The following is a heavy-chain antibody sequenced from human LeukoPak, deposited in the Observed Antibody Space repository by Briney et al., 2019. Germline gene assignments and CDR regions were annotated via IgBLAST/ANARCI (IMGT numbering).Heavy chain of an antibody. CDR2: ISKDGSNK. V-gene: IGHV3-30*04. Sequence: GGSLRLSCAASGFTFSSYAIHWVRLGPGKGLEWVAVISKDGSNKIYADAVKGRFTISRDNSKNTLYLQMNSLRAEDTALYYCAREGRSSGSPDDCWGQGTLVTVSS. CDR3: AREGRSSGSPDDC. CDR1: GFTFSSYA. J-gene: IGHJ4*02. D-gene: IGHD3-10*01.